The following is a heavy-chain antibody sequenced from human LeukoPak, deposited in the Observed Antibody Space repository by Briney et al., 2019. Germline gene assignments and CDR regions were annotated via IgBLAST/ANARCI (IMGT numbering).Heavy chain of an antibody. CDR2: ITSSSTYI. J-gene: IGHJ6*02. Sequence: GGSLRLSCAASGFTFSTYSMNWVRQAPGKGLEWVSFITSSSTYIYYADSVKGRFTISRDNAENSLFLQMNSLRVEDTAVYYCARDPPGDYGMDVWGQGTTVTVSS. CDR1: GFTFSTYS. D-gene: IGHD2-21*01. CDR3: ARDPPGDYGMDV. V-gene: IGHV3-21*01.